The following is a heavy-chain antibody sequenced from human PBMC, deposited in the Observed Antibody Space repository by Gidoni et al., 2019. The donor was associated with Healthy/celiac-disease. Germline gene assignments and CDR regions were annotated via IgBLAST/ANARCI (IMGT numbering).Heavy chain of an antibody. V-gene: IGHV3-15*01. CDR2: IKSKTDGGTT. CDR3: TTDPDIVVVPAATEVDY. CDR1: GFTFSNAW. D-gene: IGHD2-2*01. Sequence: EVQLVESGGGLVKPGGSLRLSCAASGFTFSNAWMSWVRQAPGKGLEWVGRIKSKTDGGTTDYAAPVKGRFTISRDDSKNTLYLQMNSLKTEDTAVYYCTTDPDIVVVPAATEVDYWGQGTLVTVSS. J-gene: IGHJ4*02.